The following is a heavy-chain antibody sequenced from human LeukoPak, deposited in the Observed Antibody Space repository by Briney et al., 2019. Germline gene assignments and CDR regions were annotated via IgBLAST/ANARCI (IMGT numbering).Heavy chain of an antibody. CDR1: GYTFPNYG. D-gene: IGHD4-11*01. CDR3: AISNKYYFDY. Sequence: ASVKVSCKASGYTFPNYGISWVRQAPGQGLEWMGWISGYDGNTHYAQKFRDRFTMTTDTPTSTAQMELKSLTSDDTAVYYCAISNKYYFDYWGQGTLVTVSS. CDR2: ISGYDGNT. J-gene: IGHJ4*02. V-gene: IGHV1-18*01.